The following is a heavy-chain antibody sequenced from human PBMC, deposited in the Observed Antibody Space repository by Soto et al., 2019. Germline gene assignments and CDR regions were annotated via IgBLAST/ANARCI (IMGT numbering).Heavy chain of an antibody. Sequence: SVKVSCKASGRTFSSYAISWVRQAPGQGLEWMGGIIPIFGTANYAQKFQGRVTITADESTSTAYMELSSLRSEDTAVYYCARGPLGYCISTSCYSLGYYFDYWGQGTLVTVSS. V-gene: IGHV1-69*13. D-gene: IGHD2-2*02. CDR1: GRTFSSYA. J-gene: IGHJ4*02. CDR3: ARGPLGYCISTSCYSLGYYFDY. CDR2: IIPIFGTA.